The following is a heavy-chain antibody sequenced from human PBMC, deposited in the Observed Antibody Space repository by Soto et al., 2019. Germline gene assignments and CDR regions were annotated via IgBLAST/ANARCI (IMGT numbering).Heavy chain of an antibody. CDR2: IIPIFGTA. J-gene: IGHJ4*02. V-gene: IGHV1-69*13. CDR3: GSGLQTKLDS. CDR1: GGTLSSYA. Sequence: SVKVSCKASGGTLSSYAISWVRQAPGQGLEWMGGIIPIFGTANYAQKFQGRVTITADESTSTAYMELSSLRSEDTAVDYWGSGLQTKLDSWGQGTLVTVSS.